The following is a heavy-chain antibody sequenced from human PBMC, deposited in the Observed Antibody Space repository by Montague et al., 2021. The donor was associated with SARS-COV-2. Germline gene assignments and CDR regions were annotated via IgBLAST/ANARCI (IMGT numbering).Heavy chain of an antibody. CDR3: ARGSPGIGMDV. D-gene: IGHD1-26*01. CDR1: GFTLTNYY. V-gene: IGHV3-7*01. Sequence: SLRLSCAASGFTLTNYYMSWVRQAPGEGLEWVANIRQDGEERNXXXSVRGRFTISRDNARNSLYLQLNSLRGDATAVYYCARGSPGIGMDVWGQGTTVTVSS. CDR2: IRQDGEER. J-gene: IGHJ6*02.